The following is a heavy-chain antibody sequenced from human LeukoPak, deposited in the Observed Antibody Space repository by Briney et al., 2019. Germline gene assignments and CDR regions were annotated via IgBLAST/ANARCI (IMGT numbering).Heavy chain of an antibody. D-gene: IGHD1-26*01. CDR3: ASTSGSYYGIDY. Sequence: SSETLSLTCTVSGGSISSHYWSWIRQPPGKGLEWIGYIYYSGSTNYNPSLKSRVTISVDTSKNQFSLKLSSVTAADTAVYYCASTSGSYYGIDYWGQGTLVTVSS. CDR1: GGSISSHY. CDR2: IYYSGST. J-gene: IGHJ4*02. V-gene: IGHV4-59*11.